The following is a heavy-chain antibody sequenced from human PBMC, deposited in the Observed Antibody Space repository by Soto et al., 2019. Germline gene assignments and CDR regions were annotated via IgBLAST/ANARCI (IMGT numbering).Heavy chain of an antibody. Sequence: EVQLVEAGGNLVQPGGSLRLSCAASGFTFSSYDMHWVLQDTGKGLEWVSAIGTAVDTYYPDYVKGRFTVSRENAKNSLYLQRISPRAGDAPVYYCARGANSSWSAFDVWGKGTMVTVS. CDR3: ARGANSSWSAFDV. V-gene: IGHV3-13*01. CDR2: IGTAVDT. J-gene: IGHJ3*01. D-gene: IGHD6-13*01. CDR1: GFTFSSYD.